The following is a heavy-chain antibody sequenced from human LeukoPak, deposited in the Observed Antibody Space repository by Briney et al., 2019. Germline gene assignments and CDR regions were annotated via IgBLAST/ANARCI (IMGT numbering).Heavy chain of an antibody. V-gene: IGHV1-69*13. CDR3: ATDSYYYDSSGPGHYGMDV. CDR2: IIPIFGTA. Sequence: ASVKVSCKASGGTFSSYAISWVRQAPGQGLEWMGGIIPIFGTANYAQKFQGRVTITADESTSTAYMELSSLRSEDTAVYYCATDSYYYDSSGPGHYGMDVWGQGTTVTVSS. D-gene: IGHD3-22*01. J-gene: IGHJ6*02. CDR1: GGTFSSYA.